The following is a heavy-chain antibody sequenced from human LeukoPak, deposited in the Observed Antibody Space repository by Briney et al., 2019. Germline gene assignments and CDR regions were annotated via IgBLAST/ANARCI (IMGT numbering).Heavy chain of an antibody. CDR2: INHSGST. CDR1: GGSFSGYY. J-gene: IGHJ4*02. D-gene: IGHD3-10*01. CDR3: ARRVQTYYYGSGSYRY. V-gene: IGHV4-34*01. Sequence: PSETLSLTCAVYGGSFSGYYWSWIRQPPGKGLEWIGEINHSGSTNYNPSLKSRVTISVDTSKNQFSLKLSSVTAADTAVYYCARRVQTYYYGSGSYRYWGQGTLVTVSS.